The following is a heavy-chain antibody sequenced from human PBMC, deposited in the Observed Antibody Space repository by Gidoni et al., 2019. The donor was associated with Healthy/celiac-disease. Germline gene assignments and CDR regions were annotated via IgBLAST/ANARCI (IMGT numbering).Heavy chain of an antibody. CDR2: FDPEDGET. V-gene: IGHV1-24*01. CDR1: GYTLTELS. J-gene: IGHJ3*02. D-gene: IGHD6-13*01. Sequence: QVQLVQSGAEVKKPGASVKVSCKGSGYTLTELSMHWVRQAPGKGLEWMGGFDPEDGETIYAQKFQGRVTMTEDPSTDTAYMELSSLRSEDTAVYYCATFIRIAAAGPDAFDIWGQGTMVTVSS. CDR3: ATFIRIAAAGPDAFDI.